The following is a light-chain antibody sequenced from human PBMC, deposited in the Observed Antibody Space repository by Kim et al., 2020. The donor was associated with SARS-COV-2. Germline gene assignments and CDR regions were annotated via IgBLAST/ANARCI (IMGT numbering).Light chain of an antibody. CDR3: SSYTSSSTLYV. CDR2: DVS. Sequence: QSFTISCTGTSSDVGGYNYVSWYQQHPGKAPKLMIYDVSNRPSGVSNRFSGSKSGNTASLTISGLQAEDEADYYCSSYTSSSTLYVFGTGTKVT. V-gene: IGLV2-14*03. J-gene: IGLJ1*01. CDR1: SSDVGGYNY.